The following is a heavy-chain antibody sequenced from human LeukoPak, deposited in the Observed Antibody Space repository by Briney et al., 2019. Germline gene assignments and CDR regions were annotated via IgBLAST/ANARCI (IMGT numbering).Heavy chain of an antibody. CDR1: GVILNDRG. D-gene: IGHD2-15*01. V-gene: IGHV3-48*01. CDR3: ARDVGP. CDR2: IGHDPNIK. J-gene: IGHJ5*02. Sequence: GGSLRLSCAASGVILNDRGFNWVRQAPGKGLELVSFIGHDPNIKFYADSVKGRFAISRDNAKNTMYLQMNSLRAEDTAMYYCARDVGPWGQGTLVTVSS.